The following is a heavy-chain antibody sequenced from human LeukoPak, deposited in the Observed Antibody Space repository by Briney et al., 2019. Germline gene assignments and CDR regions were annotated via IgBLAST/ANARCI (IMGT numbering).Heavy chain of an antibody. CDR1: GFTFSASD. D-gene: IGHD6-19*01. CDR3: TTYISGHY. V-gene: IGHV3-73*01. J-gene: IGHJ4*02. CDR2: IGSQYKSYAT. Sequence: GGSLRLSCAASGFTFSASDIHWVRQASGKGLEWVGRIGSQYKSYATAYAASVRGRFIISRDVSKNTAYLQMNSVKTEDTALYYCTTYISGHYWGQGTLVTVSS.